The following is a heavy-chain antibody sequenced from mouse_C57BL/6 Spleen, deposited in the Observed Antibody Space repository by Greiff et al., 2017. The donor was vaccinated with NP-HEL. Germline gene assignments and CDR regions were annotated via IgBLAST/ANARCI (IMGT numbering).Heavy chain of an antibody. J-gene: IGHJ2*01. V-gene: IGHV1-15*01. CDR2: IDPETGGT. CDR1: GYTFTDYE. Sequence: VQLVESGAELVRPGASVTLSCKASGYTFTDYEMHWVKQTPVHGLEWIGAIDPETGGTAYNQKFKGKAILTADKSSSTAYMELRSLTSEDSAVYYCTSWGLPALYYWGQGTTLTVSS. CDR3: TSWGLPALYY. D-gene: IGHD3-1*01.